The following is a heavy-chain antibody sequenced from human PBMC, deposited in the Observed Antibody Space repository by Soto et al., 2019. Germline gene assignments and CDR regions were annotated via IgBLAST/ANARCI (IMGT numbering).Heavy chain of an antibody. V-gene: IGHV4-39*01. CDR1: GGSISSSSYY. CDR3: ARVGGFGATTIDY. D-gene: IGHD3-10*01. Sequence: KPSETLSLTCTVSGGSISSSSYYWGWIRQPPGKGLEWIGSIYYSGSTYYNPSLKSRVTISVDTSKNQFSLKLSSVTAADTVVYYCARVGGFGATTIDYWGQGTLVTVSS. CDR2: IYYSGST. J-gene: IGHJ4*02.